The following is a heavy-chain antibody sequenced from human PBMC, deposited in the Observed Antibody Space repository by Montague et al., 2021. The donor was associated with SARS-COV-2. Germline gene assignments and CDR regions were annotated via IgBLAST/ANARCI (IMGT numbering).Heavy chain of an antibody. CDR2: IYSSGTT. Sequence: SLRLSCAASGFTVSSNYMSWVRQAPGKGLEWVSDIYSSGTTYYADSVKGRFNISRDNSKNTVFLQMRGLRPEDTALYFCARGLVVVAARFDSWGQGTLVTVSS. D-gene: IGHD2-15*01. CDR3: ARGLVVVAARFDS. J-gene: IGHJ4*02. CDR1: GFTVSSNY. V-gene: IGHV3-66*02.